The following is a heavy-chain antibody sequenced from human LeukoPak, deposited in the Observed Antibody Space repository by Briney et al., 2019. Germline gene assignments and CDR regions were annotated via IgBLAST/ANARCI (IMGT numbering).Heavy chain of an antibody. CDR1: GYTLTELS. CDR3: ATDGPPRTSLSGSYFVGFDP. J-gene: IGHJ5*02. D-gene: IGHD3-10*01. Sequence: ASVKVSCKVSGYTLTELSMHWVRQAPGKGLEWMGGFDPEDGETIYAQKFQGRVTMTEDTSTDTAYMELSSLRSEDTAVYYCATDGPPRTSLSGSYFVGFDPWGQGTLVTVSS. CDR2: FDPEDGET. V-gene: IGHV1-24*01.